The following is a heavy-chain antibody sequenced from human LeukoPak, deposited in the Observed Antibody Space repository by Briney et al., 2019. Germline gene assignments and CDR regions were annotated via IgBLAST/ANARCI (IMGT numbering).Heavy chain of an antibody. J-gene: IGHJ4*02. V-gene: IGHV3-30*18. D-gene: IGHD5-18*01. CDR1: GFPFSSYG. Sequence: GSLRLSCAASGFPFSSYGMHWVRQAPGKGLEWVAVISYDGSNKYYADSVKGRFTISRDNSKNTLYLQMNSLRAEDTAVYYCAKGDQGYSYGTMVYWGQGTLVTVSS. CDR2: ISYDGSNK. CDR3: AKGDQGYSYGTMVY.